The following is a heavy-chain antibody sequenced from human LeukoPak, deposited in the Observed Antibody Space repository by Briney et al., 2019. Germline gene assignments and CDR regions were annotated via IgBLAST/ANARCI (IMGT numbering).Heavy chain of an antibody. CDR1: GFTFSGYA. CDR3: TRSPGAYGGYDYSDY. CDR2: ISYDGSDK. J-gene: IGHJ4*02. V-gene: IGHV3-30*04. D-gene: IGHD5-12*01. Sequence: PGGSLRLSCAASGFTFSGYAMYWVRQAPGKGLEWVAVISYDGSDKFYADSVKGRFTISRDSSKNTLYLQMNSLKTEDTAVYYCTRSPGAYGGYDYSDYWGQGTLVTVSS.